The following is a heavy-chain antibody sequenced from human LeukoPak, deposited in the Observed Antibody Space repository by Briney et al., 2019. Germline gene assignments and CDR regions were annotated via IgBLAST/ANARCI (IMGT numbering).Heavy chain of an antibody. J-gene: IGHJ4*02. CDR2: ISGSSGII. CDR1: GFTFNTYT. Sequence: GGSLRLSCAASGFTFNTYTMNWVRQAPGKGLEWVSYISGSSGIIDYADSVRGRFTISRDNAKNSLYLQMNSLRAEDTAVYYCAKARYSSGLDYWGQGTLVSVSS. V-gene: IGHV3-48*01. CDR3: AKARYSSGLDY. D-gene: IGHD6-19*01.